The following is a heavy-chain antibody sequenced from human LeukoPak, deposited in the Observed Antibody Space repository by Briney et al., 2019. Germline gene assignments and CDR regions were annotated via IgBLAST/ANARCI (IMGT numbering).Heavy chain of an antibody. CDR2: IYYSGGT. CDR3: ASHTYMDV. Sequence: WVRQPPGKGLEWIGSIYYSGGTYYNPSLKSRVTISADTSKNQFSLKVSSVTAADTAVYYCASHTYMDVWGKGTTVTVSS. V-gene: IGHV4-39*01. J-gene: IGHJ6*03.